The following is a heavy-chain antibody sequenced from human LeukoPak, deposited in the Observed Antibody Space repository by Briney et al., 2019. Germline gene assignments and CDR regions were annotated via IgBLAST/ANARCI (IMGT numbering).Heavy chain of an antibody. CDR1: GFTFSNNW. V-gene: IGHV3-74*01. D-gene: IGHD6-13*01. Sequence: GESLGLSCAASGFTFSNNWMHWVRQAPGKGLVWVSRINGDGSITDHADAVKGRFTISRDNAKNTLYLQMNSLRAEDTAVYYCAQVRVTSSRNVFNMWGQGTMVTVSS. CDR3: AQVRVTSSRNVFNM. J-gene: IGHJ3*02. CDR2: INGDGSIT.